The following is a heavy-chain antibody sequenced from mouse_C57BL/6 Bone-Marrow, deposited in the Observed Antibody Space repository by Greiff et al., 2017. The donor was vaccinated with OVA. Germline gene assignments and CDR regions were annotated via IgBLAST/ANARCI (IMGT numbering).Heavy chain of an antibody. CDR3: TRGGWYLFDY. CDR1: GYTFTDYE. V-gene: IGHV1-15*01. Sequence: VQLQQSGAELVRPGASVTLSCKASGYTFTDYEMHWVKQTPVHGLEWIGAIDPETGGTAYNQKFKGKAILTADKSSSTAYMELRSLTSEDSAVYYCTRGGWYLFDYWGQGTTLTVSS. D-gene: IGHD2-1*01. J-gene: IGHJ2*01. CDR2: IDPETGGT.